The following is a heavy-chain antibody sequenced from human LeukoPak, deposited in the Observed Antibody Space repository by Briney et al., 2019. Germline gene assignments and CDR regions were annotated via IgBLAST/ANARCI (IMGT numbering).Heavy chain of an antibody. CDR3: ARSPTGGAIDY. D-gene: IGHD1-14*01. CDR2: IYSGGST. Sequence: AGGSLRLSCAASGFTVSSNYMSWVRQAPGKGLEWVSVIYSGGSTYYADSVKGRFTISRDNSKNTLYLQMNSLRAEDTAVYYCARSPTGGAIDYWAGEPWSPSPQ. CDR1: GFTVSSNY. V-gene: IGHV3-66*01. J-gene: IGHJ4*02.